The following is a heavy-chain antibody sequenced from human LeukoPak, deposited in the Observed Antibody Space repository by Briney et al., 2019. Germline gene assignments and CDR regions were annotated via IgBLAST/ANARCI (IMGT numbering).Heavy chain of an antibody. CDR2: IYPGYSDT. CDR1: GYRFTSYW. Sequence: GESLKISCKGSGYRFTSYWIGWVRPMPGKGLELMGIIYPGYSDTRYSPSFQGQVTISADKYISTAYLQWSSLKASDTAMYYCARTMSGYSYGSFDYWGQGTLITVSS. CDR3: ARTMSGYSYGSFDY. J-gene: IGHJ4*02. V-gene: IGHV5-51*01. D-gene: IGHD5-18*01.